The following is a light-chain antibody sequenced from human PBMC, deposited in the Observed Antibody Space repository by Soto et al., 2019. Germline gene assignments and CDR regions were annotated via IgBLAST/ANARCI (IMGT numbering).Light chain of an antibody. J-gene: IGLJ3*02. Sequence: QLVLTQSPSASASLGASVKLTCTLSSGHSSYAIAWHQQQPEKGPRYLMRVSSDGSHTKGAGIPDRFSGSSSGAERYLTISSLQSEDEADYYCQTWGTGSWVFGGGTKLTVL. CDR2: VSSDGSH. CDR1: SGHSSYA. CDR3: QTWGTGSWV. V-gene: IGLV4-69*01.